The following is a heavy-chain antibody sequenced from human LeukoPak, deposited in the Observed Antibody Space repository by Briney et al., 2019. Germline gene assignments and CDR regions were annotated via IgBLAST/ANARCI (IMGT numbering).Heavy chain of an antibody. V-gene: IGHV5-51*01. CDR2: IYPGDSDT. CDR3: ATPRGDTAMDNGMDV. D-gene: IGHD5-18*01. CDR1: GFTFSSYA. Sequence: PGGSLRLSCAASGFTFSSYAMSWVRQMPGKGLEWMGIIYPGDSDTRYSPSFQGQVTISADKSISTAYLQWSSLKASDTAMYYCATPRGDTAMDNGMDVWGQGTTVTVSS. J-gene: IGHJ6*02.